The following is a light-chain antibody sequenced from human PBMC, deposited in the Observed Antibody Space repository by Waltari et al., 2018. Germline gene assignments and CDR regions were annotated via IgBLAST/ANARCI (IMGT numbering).Light chain of an antibody. J-gene: IGLJ2*01. V-gene: IGLV3-1*01. CDR3: QAWDSSTAHVV. CDR2: QDS. CDR1: TLGDKY. Sequence: SYELTQPPSVSVSPGQTASITCSGDTLGDKYACWYPQKPGQSPVLVIYQDSKRPSGIPERFSGSNSGNTATLTISGTQAMDEADYYCQAWDSSTAHVVFGGGTKLTVL.